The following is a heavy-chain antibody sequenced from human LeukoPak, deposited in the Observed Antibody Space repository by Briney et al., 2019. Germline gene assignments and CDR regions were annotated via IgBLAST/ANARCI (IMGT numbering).Heavy chain of an antibody. V-gene: IGHV1-69*13. J-gene: IGHJ6*03. CDR3: ATLYSNYGNYYYYYMDV. CDR2: IIPIFGTA. CDR1: GYTFTSYG. Sequence: SVKVSCKASGYTFTSYGISWVRQAPGQGLEWMGGIIPIFGTANYAQKFQGRVTITADESTSTAYMELSSLRSEDTAVYYCATLYSNYGNYYYYYMDVWGKGTTVTVSS. D-gene: IGHD4-11*01.